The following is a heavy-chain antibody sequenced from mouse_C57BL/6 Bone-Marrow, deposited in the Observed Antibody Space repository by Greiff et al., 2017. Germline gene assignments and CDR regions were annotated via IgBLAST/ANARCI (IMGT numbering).Heavy chain of an antibody. CDR1: DSEVFPIAY. V-gene: IGHV15-2*01. J-gene: IGHJ1*03. CDR3: ARRYYGSSPRWYFDV. CDR2: ILPSIGRT. D-gene: IGHD1-1*01. Sequence: VKLQESGSELRSPGSSVKLSCKDFDSEVFPIAYMSWVRQKPGHGFEWIGGILPSIGRTIYGEKFEDKATLDADTLSNTAYLELNSLPSEDSAIYYGARRYYGSSPRWYFDVWGTGTTVTVSS.